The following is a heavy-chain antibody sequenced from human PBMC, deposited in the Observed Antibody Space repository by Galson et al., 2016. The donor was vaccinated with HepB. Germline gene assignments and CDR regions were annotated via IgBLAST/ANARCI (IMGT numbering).Heavy chain of an antibody. CDR2: IRSKAYGGTT. Sequence: SLRLSCAASGFTFGDYAMSWFRQAPGKGLEWVGFIRSKAYGGTTEYAASVKARFTISRDDSKSIAYLQMNSLKTEDTAVYYCTRDSDYGDYVGAFDIWGQGTMVTVSS. J-gene: IGHJ3*02. CDR1: GFTFGDYA. V-gene: IGHV3-49*03. CDR3: TRDSDYGDYVGAFDI. D-gene: IGHD4-17*01.